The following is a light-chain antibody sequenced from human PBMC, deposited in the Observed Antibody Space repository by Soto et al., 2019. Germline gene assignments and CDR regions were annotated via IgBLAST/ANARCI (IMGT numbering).Light chain of an antibody. Sequence: QSVLTQPPSASGSPGQSVAISCTGTSSDVGGYNYVSWYQQHPGKAPKLMIYEVNKRPSGVPDRFSGSKSGNTASLTISGLQAEDEADYYCISSTSTGTRVFGGGTKLTVL. CDR3: ISSTSTGTRV. CDR1: SSDVGGYNY. V-gene: IGLV2-8*01. CDR2: EVN. J-gene: IGLJ3*02.